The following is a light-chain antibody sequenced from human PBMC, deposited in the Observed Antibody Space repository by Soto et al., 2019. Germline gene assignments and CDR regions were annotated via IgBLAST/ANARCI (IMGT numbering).Light chain of an antibody. CDR2: GAS. CDR3: HQYSNSPYT. Sequence: EIVLTQSPGTLSLSPGERATLSCRASQRVSSNYLAWYQQKPGQTPRLLIYGASSRATGIPERFSGSGSGTDFTLTISRLAPEDFAVFYCHQYSNSPYTFGQGTKLEIK. V-gene: IGKV3-20*01. CDR1: QRVSSNY. J-gene: IGKJ2*01.